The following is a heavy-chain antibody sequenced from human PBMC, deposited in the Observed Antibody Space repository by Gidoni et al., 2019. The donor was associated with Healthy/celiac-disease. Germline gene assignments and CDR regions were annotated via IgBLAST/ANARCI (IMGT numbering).Heavy chain of an antibody. CDR1: GFTFSSYA. D-gene: IGHD1-1*01. CDR3: AKTTRYYFDY. J-gene: IGHJ4*02. CDR2: ISGSGGST. Sequence: EVQLLESGGGLVQPGGSLRLSCASSGFTFSSYALRWVRQAPGKGLEWVSAISGSGGSTYYADSVKGRFTIPRDNSKNTLYLQMNSLRAEDTAVYYCAKTTRYYFDYWGQGTLVTVSS. V-gene: IGHV3-23*01.